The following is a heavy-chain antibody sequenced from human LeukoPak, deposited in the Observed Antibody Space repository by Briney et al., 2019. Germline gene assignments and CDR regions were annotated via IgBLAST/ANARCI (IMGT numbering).Heavy chain of an antibody. D-gene: IGHD1-26*01. Sequence: SETLSLTCAVYGGSFSGFNWNWIRQPPGKGLEWIGEINHSGSTNYNPSLKSRVTISVDTSKNQLSLKLSSVTAADTAVYYCARVYRYSGSYYYFDYWGQGTLVTVSS. J-gene: IGHJ4*02. CDR3: ARVYRYSGSYYYFDY. V-gene: IGHV4-34*01. CDR2: INHSGST. CDR1: GGSFSGFN.